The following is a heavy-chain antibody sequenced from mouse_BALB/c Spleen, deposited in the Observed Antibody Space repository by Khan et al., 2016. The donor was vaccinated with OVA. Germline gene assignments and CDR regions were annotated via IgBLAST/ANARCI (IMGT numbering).Heavy chain of an antibody. Sequence: QVQLQQSGAELVRPGVSVKISCKGSAYTFTDYAMHWVKQSHAKSLEWIGVISSYYGDATYNQKFKGKATMTVDKSSSTAYMELDRLTSEDSAIXYCARGSGKSRFAYWGQGTLVAVSA. D-gene: IGHD1-3*01. CDR3: ARGSGKSRFAY. J-gene: IGHJ3*01. CDR2: ISSYYGDA. CDR1: AYTFTDYA. V-gene: IGHV1S137*01.